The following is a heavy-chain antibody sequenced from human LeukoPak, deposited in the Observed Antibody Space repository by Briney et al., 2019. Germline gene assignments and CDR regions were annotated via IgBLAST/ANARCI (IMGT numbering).Heavy chain of an antibody. Sequence: GGSLRLSCAASGFTFSSYAMHWVRQAPGKGLEWVAVISYDGSNKYYADSVKGRFTISRDNSKNTLYLQMNSPRAEDTAVYYCARDPEQLATLDYWGQGTLVTVSS. CDR2: ISYDGSNK. CDR1: GFTFSSYA. CDR3: ARDPEQLATLDY. J-gene: IGHJ4*02. D-gene: IGHD6-6*01. V-gene: IGHV3-30-3*01.